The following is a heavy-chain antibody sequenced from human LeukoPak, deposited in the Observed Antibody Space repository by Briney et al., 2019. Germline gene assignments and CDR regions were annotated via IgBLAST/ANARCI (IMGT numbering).Heavy chain of an antibody. D-gene: IGHD2-21*02. V-gene: IGHV3-23*01. J-gene: IGHJ5*02. CDR1: GFTFSSYA. CDR3: AKGTAMFWFDP. CDR2: ISGSGGST. Sequence: GGSLRLSYAASGFTFSSYAMSWVRQAPGKGLEWVSTISGSGGSTYYADSVKGRFTISRDNSKNTLYLQMNSLRAEDTAVYYCAKGTAMFWFDPWGQGTLVTVSS.